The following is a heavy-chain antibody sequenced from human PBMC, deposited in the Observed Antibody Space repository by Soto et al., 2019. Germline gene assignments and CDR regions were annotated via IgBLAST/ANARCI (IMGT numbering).Heavy chain of an antibody. V-gene: IGHV4-39*01. Sequence: SETLSLTCTVSGGSISSSSYYWGWIRQPPGKGLEWIGSIYYSGSTYYNPSLKSRVTISVDTSKNQFSLKLSSVTAADTAVYYCARHLGVGPAAMGYYYMDVWGKGTTVTVSS. J-gene: IGHJ6*03. CDR3: ARHLGVGPAAMGYYYMDV. CDR1: GGSISSSSYY. D-gene: IGHD2-2*01. CDR2: IYYSGST.